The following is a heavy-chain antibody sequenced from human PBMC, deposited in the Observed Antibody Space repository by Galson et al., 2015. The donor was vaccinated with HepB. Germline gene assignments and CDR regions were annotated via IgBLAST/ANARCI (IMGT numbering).Heavy chain of an antibody. J-gene: IGHJ4*02. CDR2: IKSKTDGGTT. V-gene: IGHV3-15*01. CDR1: GFTFSNAW. CDR3: TTDLRWGIAAGRGFDY. Sequence: SLRLSCAASGFTFSNAWMSWVRQAPGKGLEWVGRIKSKTDGGTTDYAAPVKGRFTISRDDSKNTLYLQMNSLKTEDTAVYYCTTDLRWGIAAGRGFDYWGQGTLVTVSS. D-gene: IGHD6-13*01.